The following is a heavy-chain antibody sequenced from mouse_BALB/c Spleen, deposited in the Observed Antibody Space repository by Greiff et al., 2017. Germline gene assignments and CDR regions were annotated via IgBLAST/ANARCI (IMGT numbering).Heavy chain of an antibody. Sequence: EVMLVVSGGGLVKPGGSLKLSCAASGFTFSSYAMSWVRQTPEKRLEWVASISSGGSTYYPDSVKGRFTISRDNARNILYLQMSSLRSEDTAMYYCARGGYPYAMDYWGQGTSVTVSS. J-gene: IGHJ4*01. V-gene: IGHV5-6-5*01. CDR1: GFTFSSYA. CDR2: ISSGGST. CDR3: ARGGYPYAMDY. D-gene: IGHD2-2*01.